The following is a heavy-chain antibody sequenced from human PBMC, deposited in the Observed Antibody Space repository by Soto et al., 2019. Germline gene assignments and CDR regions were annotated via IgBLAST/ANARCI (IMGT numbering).Heavy chain of an antibody. Sequence: PGGSLRLSCGASGISFSRCLMSWVRQAPGKGLEWVASISQDGTDTDYVDSVKGRFAISRDNPKNSLYLQMNSLRADDTAVYYCARDPLSYGGYAQTYWYFDLWGRGTRVTVSS. CDR3: ARDPLSYGGYAQTYWYFDL. CDR2: ISQDGTDT. CDR1: GISFSRCL. J-gene: IGHJ2*01. V-gene: IGHV3-7*01. D-gene: IGHD4-17*01.